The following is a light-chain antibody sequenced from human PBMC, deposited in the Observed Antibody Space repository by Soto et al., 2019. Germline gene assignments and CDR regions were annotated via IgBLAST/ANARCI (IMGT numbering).Light chain of an antibody. CDR1: HGISNS. CDR3: QKYNSAPLT. Sequence: DIQMTQSPSSLSASVGDRVTITCRASHGISNSLACYQQKPGKVPKLLIYTASTLQSGVPSRFSGRGFGTDFTLTITSLQPEDVATYDGQKYNSAPLTSGGGTKVEIK. CDR2: TAS. V-gene: IGKV1-27*01. J-gene: IGKJ4*01.